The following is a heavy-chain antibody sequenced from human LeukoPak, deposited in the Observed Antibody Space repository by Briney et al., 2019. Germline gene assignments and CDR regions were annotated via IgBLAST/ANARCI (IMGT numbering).Heavy chain of an antibody. J-gene: IGHJ5*02. CDR3: ARGHSGIAAAGSLNWFDP. CDR1: GDSVSSNSAA. D-gene: IGHD6-13*01. Sequence: SQTLSLTCAISGDSVSSNSAAWNWIRQSPSRGLEWLGRTYYRSKWYNDYAVSVKSRITINPDTSKNQFSLQPNSVTPEDTAVYYCARGHSGIAAAGSLNWFDPWGQGTLVTVSS. V-gene: IGHV6-1*01. CDR2: TYYRSKWYN.